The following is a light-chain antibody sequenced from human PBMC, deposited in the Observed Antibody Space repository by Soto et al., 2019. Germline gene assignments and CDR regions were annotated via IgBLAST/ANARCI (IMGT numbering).Light chain of an antibody. CDR3: SSYTSSSTPVV. CDR2: EVS. J-gene: IGLJ2*01. V-gene: IGLV2-14*01. Sequence: QSALTQPASVSGSPGQSLTISCTGTSSDVGGYNYVSWYQQHPGKAPKLMIYEVSNRPSGVSNRFSGSKSGNTASLTISGLQAEDDADYYCSSYTSSSTPVVFGGGTKLTVL. CDR1: SSDVGGYNY.